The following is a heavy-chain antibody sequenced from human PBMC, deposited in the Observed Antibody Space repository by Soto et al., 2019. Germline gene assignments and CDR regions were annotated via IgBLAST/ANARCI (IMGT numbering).Heavy chain of an antibody. Sequence: SETLSLTCSATGAAINTYSWTWIRQPAGKGLEWIGRIYTSASINYNPYLRGRVTLSVDTSTNQVSLKLASVTAAAAAVYYCARGRQAGYNFYYGMDVWGQGTTVTVSS. V-gene: IGHV4-4*07. CDR1: GAAINTYS. CDR2: IYTSASI. CDR3: ARGRQAGYNFYYGMDV. D-gene: IGHD6-19*01. J-gene: IGHJ6*02.